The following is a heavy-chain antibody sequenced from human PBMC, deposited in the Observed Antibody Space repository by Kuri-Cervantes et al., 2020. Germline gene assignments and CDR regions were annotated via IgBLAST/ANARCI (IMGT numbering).Heavy chain of an antibody. Sequence: GGSLRLSCAASGFTFSSYGMHWVRQAPGKGLEWVAVISYDGSNKYYADSVKGRFTISRDNSKNTLYLQMNSLRAEDTAVYYCAKDLHLAAGFDYWGQGTLVTVSS. CDR2: ISYDGSNK. D-gene: IGHD6-13*01. CDR1: GFTFSSYG. V-gene: IGHV3-30*18. J-gene: IGHJ4*02. CDR3: AKDLHLAAGFDY.